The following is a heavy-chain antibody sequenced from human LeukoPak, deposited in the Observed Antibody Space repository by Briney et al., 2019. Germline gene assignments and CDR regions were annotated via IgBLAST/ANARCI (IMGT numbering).Heavy chain of an antibody. Sequence: ASVKVSCKASGYTFTGYYMHWVRQTPGQGLEWMGWINPNSGGTNYAQKFQGRVTMTRDTPISTAYMELSRLRSDDTAVYYCARAYSGWPRASYYYGMDVWGQGTTVTVSS. CDR3: ARAYSGWPRASYYYGMDV. V-gene: IGHV1-2*02. CDR2: INPNSGGT. J-gene: IGHJ6*02. CDR1: GYTFTGYY. D-gene: IGHD6-19*01.